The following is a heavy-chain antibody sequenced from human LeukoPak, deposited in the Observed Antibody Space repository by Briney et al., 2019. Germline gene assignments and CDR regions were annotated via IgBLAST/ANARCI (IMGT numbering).Heavy chain of an antibody. V-gene: IGHV1-18*01. Sequence: GASVKVSCKASGYTFTSYGISWVRQAPGQGLEWMGWISAYNGNTNYAQKLQGRVTMTTDTSTSTAYMELRSLRSDDTAVYYCARDEFMTLASGWHRSPPSDYWGQGTLVTVSS. CDR3: ARDEFMTLASGWHRSPPSDY. CDR2: ISAYNGNT. J-gene: IGHJ4*02. CDR1: GYTFTSYG. D-gene: IGHD3/OR15-3a*01.